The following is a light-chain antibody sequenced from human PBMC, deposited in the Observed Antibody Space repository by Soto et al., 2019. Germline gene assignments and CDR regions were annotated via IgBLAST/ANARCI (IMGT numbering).Light chain of an antibody. CDR1: SGDVGGYNY. CDR2: EVT. Sequence: QSALTQPASVSGSPGQSITISCTGTSGDVGGYNYVSWYQQHPGKAPKLMIYEVTNRPSGVSIRFSGSKSGNTASLTISGLQAEDEADYYCSSYTSSSTLYVFGTGTKVTVL. V-gene: IGLV2-14*01. J-gene: IGLJ1*01. CDR3: SSYTSSSTLYV.